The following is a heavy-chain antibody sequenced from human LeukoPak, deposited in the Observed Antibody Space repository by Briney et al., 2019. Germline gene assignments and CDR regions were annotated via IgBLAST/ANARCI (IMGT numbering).Heavy chain of an antibody. CDR2: INPNSGGT. CDR1: GYTFTGYY. V-gene: IGHV1-2*02. D-gene: IGHD3-16*01. Sequence: AAPEASLKAPGYTFTGYYMHLVLHAPGPRLEWMGWINPNSGGTNYAQKFQGRVTMARDTSISTAYMELSRPRSDDTAVYYCAREGDYRGDWFDPWGQGTLVTVSS. CDR3: AREGDYRGDWFDP. J-gene: IGHJ5*02.